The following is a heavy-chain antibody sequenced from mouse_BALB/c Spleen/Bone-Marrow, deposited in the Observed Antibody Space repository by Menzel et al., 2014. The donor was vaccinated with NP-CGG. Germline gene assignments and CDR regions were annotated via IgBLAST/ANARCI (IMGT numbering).Heavy chain of an antibody. D-gene: IGHD2-14*01. V-gene: IGHV1S22*01. CDR2: IYPGSGST. Sequence: LQQPGSELVRPGASVKLSFKASGYTFTSYWMHWVKQRHGQGLEWIGNIYPGSGSTNYDEKFKSKGTLTVDTSSSTAYMHLSSLTSEDSAVYYCTRDQVRRGYYYAMDYWGQGTSVTVSS. CDR1: GYTFTSYW. J-gene: IGHJ4*01. CDR3: TRDQVRRGYYYAMDY.